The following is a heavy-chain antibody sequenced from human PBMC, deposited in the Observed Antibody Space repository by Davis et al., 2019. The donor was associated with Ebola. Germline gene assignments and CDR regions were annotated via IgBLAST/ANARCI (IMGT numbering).Heavy chain of an antibody. D-gene: IGHD3-3*01. J-gene: IGHJ6*02. CDR3: ARVEIFGVAPRYYYGMDV. CDR1: GFTFSNHW. V-gene: IGHV3-74*01. CDR2: INGDGSLT. Sequence: HTGGSLRLSCEASGFTFSNHWLHWVRQAPGEGLVWVSRINGDGSLTGYADSVKGRFTISRDNTKNTLYLQMNSLRVEDTAVYYCARVEIFGVAPRYYYGMDVWGQGTTVTVSS.